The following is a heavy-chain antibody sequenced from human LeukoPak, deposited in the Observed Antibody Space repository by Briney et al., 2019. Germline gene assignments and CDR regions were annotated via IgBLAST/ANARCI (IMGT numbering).Heavy chain of an antibody. CDR2: IYPGDSDT. V-gene: IGHV5-51*01. CDR3: ARNWNPYYNWFNP. Sequence: GESLKISCKGSGYSFTSYWIGWVRQMPGKGLEWMGFIYPGDSDTRYSPSFQGQVTISADKSISTAYLQWSSLKASDTAMYYCARNWNPYYNWFNPWGQGTLVTVSS. J-gene: IGHJ5*02. D-gene: IGHD1-1*01. CDR1: GYSFTSYW.